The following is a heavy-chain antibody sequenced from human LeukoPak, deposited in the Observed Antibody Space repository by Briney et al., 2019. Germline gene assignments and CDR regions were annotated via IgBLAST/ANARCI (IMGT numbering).Heavy chain of an antibody. J-gene: IGHJ6*03. CDR1: GFTFSSYW. Sequence: GGSLRLSCAASGFTFSSYWMHWVRQAPGEGLVWVSRINTDGSSTSYADSVKGRFTISRDNAKNTLYLQMNSLRAEDTAVYYCARYNGSGSYYYYYYYYMDVWGKGTTVTVSS. D-gene: IGHD3-10*01. CDR2: INTDGSST. CDR3: ARYNGSGSYYYYYYYYMDV. V-gene: IGHV3-74*01.